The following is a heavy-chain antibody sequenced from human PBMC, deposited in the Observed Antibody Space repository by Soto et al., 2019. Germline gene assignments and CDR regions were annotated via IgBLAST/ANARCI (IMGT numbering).Heavy chain of an antibody. Sequence: EVQLVESGGGLVKPGGSLRLSCAASGYTFSSYSMNWVRQAPGKGLEWVSSISSSSSYIYYADSVKGRFTISRDNAKNSLCLQMNSLRAEDTAVYYCARGPPYYGDCLWFDYWGQGTLVTVSS. CDR1: GYTFSSYS. J-gene: IGHJ4*02. CDR3: ARGPPYYGDCLWFDY. V-gene: IGHV3-21*01. CDR2: ISSSSSYI. D-gene: IGHD4-17*01.